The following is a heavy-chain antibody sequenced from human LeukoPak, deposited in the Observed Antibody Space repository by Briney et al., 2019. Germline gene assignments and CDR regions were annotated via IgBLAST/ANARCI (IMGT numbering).Heavy chain of an antibody. CDR3: ASIPHYYDSSGYPNS. V-gene: IGHV3-74*01. Sequence: PGGSLRLSCAASGFTFSSYWMHWVRQAPGKGLVWVSRINSDGSSTSHADSVKGRFTISRDNAKNTLYLQMNSLRAEDTAVYYCASIPHYYDSSGYPNSWGQGTLVTVSS. J-gene: IGHJ4*02. CDR2: INSDGSST. CDR1: GFTFSSYW. D-gene: IGHD3-22*01.